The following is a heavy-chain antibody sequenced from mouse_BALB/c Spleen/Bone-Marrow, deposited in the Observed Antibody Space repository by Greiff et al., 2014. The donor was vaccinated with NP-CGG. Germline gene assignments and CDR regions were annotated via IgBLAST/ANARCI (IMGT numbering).Heavy chain of an antibody. D-gene: IGHD2-3*01. V-gene: IGHV4-1*02. CDR1: GFDFSRYW. J-gene: IGHJ3*01. Sequence: EVKLVESGGGLVQPGGSLKLSCAASGFDFSRYWMAWVRKAPGKGLEWIGEINPDSSTINYTPSLKDKFIISRDNAKNTLYLQMSKVRSEDTALYYCARNGYYGWIAYWGQGTLVTVSA. CDR2: INPDSSTI. CDR3: ARNGYYGWIAY.